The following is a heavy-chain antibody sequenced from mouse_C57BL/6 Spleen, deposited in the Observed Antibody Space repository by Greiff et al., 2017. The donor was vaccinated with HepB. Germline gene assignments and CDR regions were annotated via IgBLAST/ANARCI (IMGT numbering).Heavy chain of an antibody. CDR2: IDPSDSET. CDR1: GYTFTSYW. CDR3: ALHSSCYAMDY. V-gene: IGHV1-52*01. D-gene: IGHD3-1*01. J-gene: IGHJ4*01. Sequence: QVQLQQPGAELVRPGSSVKLSCKASGYTFTSYWMHWVKQRPIQGLEWIGNIDPSDSETHYNQKFKDKATLTVDKSSSTAYMQLSSLTSEDSAVYYCALHSSCYAMDYWGQGTSVTVSS.